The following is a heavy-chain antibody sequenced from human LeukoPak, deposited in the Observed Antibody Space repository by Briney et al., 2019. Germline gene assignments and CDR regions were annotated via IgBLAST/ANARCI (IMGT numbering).Heavy chain of an antibody. CDR3: ARGTEMATIKGYYYYGMDV. V-gene: IGHV1-69*01. Sequence: AASVKVSCKASGGTFSSYAISWVRQAPGQGLEWMGGIIPIFGTANYAQKFQGRVTITADESTSTAYMELSSLRSEDTAVYYCARGTEMATIKGYYYYGMDVWGQGTTVTVSS. D-gene: IGHD5-24*01. CDR1: GGTFSSYA. J-gene: IGHJ6*02. CDR2: IIPIFGTA.